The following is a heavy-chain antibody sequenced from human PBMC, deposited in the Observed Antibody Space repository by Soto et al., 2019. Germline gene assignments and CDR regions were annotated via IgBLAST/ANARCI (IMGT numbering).Heavy chain of an antibody. Sequence: PGGSLRLSCSASGFTFSSYDMHWVRQATGKGLEWVSAIGTAGATYYPGFVKRRFTISRENAKNSLYLQMNSLRAGDTAVSYCARSWLGAFDIWGQGTMVTVSS. D-gene: IGHD6-19*01. CDR3: ARSWLGAFDI. CDR2: IGTAGAT. CDR1: GFTFSSYD. V-gene: IGHV3-13*01. J-gene: IGHJ3*02.